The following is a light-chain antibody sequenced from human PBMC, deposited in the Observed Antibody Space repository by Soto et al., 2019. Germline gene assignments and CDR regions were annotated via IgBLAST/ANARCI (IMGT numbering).Light chain of an antibody. CDR1: QSGSRS. Sequence: EIIFTHYSDTLSFSPVERATLSCRASQSGSRSALAWYQQKPGQAPRLLIYGASSRATGIPDRFSGSGSGTEFTLTISSLQSEDFALYYCQQYSKWPLYTFGQGTKVDIK. J-gene: IGKJ2*01. V-gene: IGKV3D-15*01. CDR3: QQYSKWPLYT. CDR2: GAS.